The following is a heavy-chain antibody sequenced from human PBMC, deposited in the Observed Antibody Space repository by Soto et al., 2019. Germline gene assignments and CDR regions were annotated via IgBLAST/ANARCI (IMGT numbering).Heavy chain of an antibody. J-gene: IGHJ4*02. V-gene: IGHV2-5*02. CDR3: AHRRGGHNWYDGDFDY. Sequence: GPTLVNPTETLRLTCTFSGSSLATSGVGVHWIRQPPGKALECLALIYWDDDKRYNPSLRSRLTITKDISKNQVVLSMTNMDPVDTATYYCAHRRGGHNWYDGDFDYWGQGTLVTVSS. CDR2: IYWDDDK. CDR1: GSSLATSGVG. D-gene: IGHD1-1*01.